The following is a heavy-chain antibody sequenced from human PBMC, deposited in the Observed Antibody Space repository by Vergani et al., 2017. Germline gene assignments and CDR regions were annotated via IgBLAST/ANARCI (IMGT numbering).Heavy chain of an antibody. D-gene: IGHD2-15*01. CDR1: GFTFSRHW. CDR3: ARSLSYSNYFDY. J-gene: IGHJ4*02. CDR2: VNPEGTNT. V-gene: IGHV3-74*02. Sequence: VQLEESGGGVVQPGRSLRLSCAASGFTFSRHWMHWVRQAPGKGLVWVSRVNPEGTNTPYADSVKGRFTISRDNAKNMMYLQLNSLRDEDTAVYYCARSLSYSNYFDYWGQGTLVTVSS.